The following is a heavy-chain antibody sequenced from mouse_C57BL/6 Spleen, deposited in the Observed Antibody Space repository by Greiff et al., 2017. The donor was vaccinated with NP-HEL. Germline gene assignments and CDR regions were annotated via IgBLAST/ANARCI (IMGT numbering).Heavy chain of an antibody. Sequence: QVQLQQPGAELVKPGASVKMSCKASGYTFTTYPIEWMKQNPGKSLEWIGNFHPSNDDTKYNEKFKGKATLTVEKSSSTVYLELSRLTSDDSAVYDCARGGRDYYGSPPFDGWGKGTTLTVSS. V-gene: IGHV1-47*01. CDR1: GYTFTTYP. CDR3: ARGGRDYYGSPPFDG. D-gene: IGHD1-1*01. J-gene: IGHJ2*01. CDR2: FHPSNDDT.